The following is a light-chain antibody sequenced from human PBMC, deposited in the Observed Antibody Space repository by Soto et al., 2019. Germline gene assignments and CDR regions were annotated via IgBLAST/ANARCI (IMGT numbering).Light chain of an antibody. V-gene: IGKV1-27*01. J-gene: IGKJ1*01. CDR2: AAS. CDR3: QSYDNVRRT. Sequence: DIRMTQSPPSLSASVGDKITITCRASQGISNYLAWYQQKPGEVPKLLIYAASTLQSGVSSRFSGSGSGTVFTLTINSLQPEDCASYYCQSYDNVRRTFGQGTKVEVK. CDR1: QGISNY.